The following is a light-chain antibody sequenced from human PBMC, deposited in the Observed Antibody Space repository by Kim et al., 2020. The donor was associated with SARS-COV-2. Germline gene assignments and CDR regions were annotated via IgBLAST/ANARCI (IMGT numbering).Light chain of an antibody. J-gene: IGKJ4*01. Sequence: DIQMTQSPSSLSASVGDRVTITCQASQDISNHLNWYQQKPGKAPQLLMYDASNLATGVPSRFSGGGSETDFTFTISSLQPEDIATYYCQQFDNLPLTFGGGTKVDIK. CDR2: DAS. V-gene: IGKV1-33*01. CDR3: QQFDNLPLT. CDR1: QDISNH.